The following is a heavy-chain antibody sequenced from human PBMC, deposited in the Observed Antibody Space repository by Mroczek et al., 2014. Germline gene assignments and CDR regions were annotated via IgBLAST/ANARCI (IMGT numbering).Heavy chain of an antibody. CDR3: ARASDHGTIFGVVIKRGAFDI. Sequence: ESGGGVVQPGRSLRLSCAASGFTFSSYAMHWVRQAPGKGLEWVAVISYDGSNKYYADSVKGRFTISRDNSKNTLYLQMNSLRAEDTAVYYCARASDHGTIFGVVIKRGAFDIWGQGTMVTVSS. J-gene: IGHJ3*02. CDR1: GFTFSSYA. CDR2: ISYDGSNK. D-gene: IGHD3-3*01. V-gene: IGHV3-30-3*01.